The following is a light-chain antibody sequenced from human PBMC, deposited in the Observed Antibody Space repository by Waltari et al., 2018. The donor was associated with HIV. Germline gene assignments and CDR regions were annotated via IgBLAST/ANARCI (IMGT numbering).Light chain of an antibody. CDR3: QSYDSSLSSSV. V-gene: IGLV1-40*01. CDR2: GKR. J-gene: IGLJ2*01. Sequence: QSDLTQPPSVSGAPGQRVTISCSGVSAGYDVHWYQQLPGTAPKLLIYGKRKPTPRVPDRFSGSKSCPLASLAITGLQAEDEADYYCQSYDSSLSSSVFGGGTRLTVL. CDR1: SAGYD.